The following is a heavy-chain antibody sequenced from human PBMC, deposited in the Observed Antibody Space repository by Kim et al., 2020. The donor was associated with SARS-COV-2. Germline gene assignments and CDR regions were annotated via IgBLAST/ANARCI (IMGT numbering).Heavy chain of an antibody. CDR1: GFTFSTYF. Sequence: GGSLRLSCAASGFTFSTYFMSWVRQAPGKGLEWVANIKQDEGEKYYVDSVKGRFTVFRDNAKNSLYLQMHSLRADDTAVYYCARGWNGDQYGMDVWGQGTTVTVSS. V-gene: IGHV3-7*01. D-gene: IGHD1-1*01. CDR3: ARGWNGDQYGMDV. J-gene: IGHJ6*02. CDR2: IKQDEGEK.